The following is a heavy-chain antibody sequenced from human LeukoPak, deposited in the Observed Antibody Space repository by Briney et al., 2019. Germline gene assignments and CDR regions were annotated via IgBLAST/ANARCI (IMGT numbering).Heavy chain of an antibody. CDR1: GYTFTGYY. CDR2: INPSGGST. Sequence: ASVKVSCKASGYTFTGYYMHWVRQAPGQGLEWMGIINPSGGSTSYAQKFQGRVTMTRDTSTSTVYMELSSLRSEDTAVYYCARGGGVDTAMVRGAFDIWGQGTMVTVSS. V-gene: IGHV1-46*01. D-gene: IGHD5-18*01. J-gene: IGHJ3*02. CDR3: ARGGGVDTAMVRGAFDI.